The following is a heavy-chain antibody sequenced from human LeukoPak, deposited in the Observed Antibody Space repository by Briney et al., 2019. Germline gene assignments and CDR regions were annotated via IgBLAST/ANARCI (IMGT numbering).Heavy chain of an antibody. CDR2: IYYSGSS. CDR1: GGSISSYY. D-gene: IGHD3-3*01. V-gene: IGHV4-59*08. CDR3: ARGVVAEWLPYYYYYGMDV. Sequence: SETLPLTCTVSGGSISSYYWSWIRQPPGKGLEWIGYIYYSGSSNYNPYLKSRVTISVDTSKNQFSLKLSSVTAADTAVYYCARGVVAEWLPYYYYYGMDVWGQGTTVTVSS. J-gene: IGHJ6*02.